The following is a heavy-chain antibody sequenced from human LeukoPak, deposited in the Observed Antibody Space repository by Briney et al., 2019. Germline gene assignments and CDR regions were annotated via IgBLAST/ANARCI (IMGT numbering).Heavy chain of an antibody. D-gene: IGHD3-9*01. CDR2: IYHSGST. J-gene: IGHJ4*02. CDR3: ARSDILTGFNPLGY. CDR1: GYSISSGYY. V-gene: IGHV4-38-2*02. Sequence: SETLSLTCTVSGYSISSGYYWGWIRQPPGKGLEWIGSIYHSGSTYYNPSLKSRVTISVDTSKNQFSLKLSSVTAADTAVYYCARSDILTGFNPLGYWGQGTLVTVSS.